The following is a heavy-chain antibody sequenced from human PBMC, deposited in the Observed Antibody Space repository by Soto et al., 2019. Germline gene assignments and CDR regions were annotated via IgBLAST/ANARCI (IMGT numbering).Heavy chain of an antibody. V-gene: IGHV3-30*18. CDR1: GFTFSSYG. CDR2: ISYDGSNK. D-gene: IGHD3-10*01. Sequence: GGSLRLSCAASGFTFSSYGMHWVRQAPGKGLEWVAVISYDGSNKYYADSVKGRFTISRDNSKNTLYLQMNSLRAEDTAVYYCAKVKDGSGSYYNGGFDPWGQGTLVTVSS. CDR3: AKVKDGSGSYYNGGFDP. J-gene: IGHJ5*02.